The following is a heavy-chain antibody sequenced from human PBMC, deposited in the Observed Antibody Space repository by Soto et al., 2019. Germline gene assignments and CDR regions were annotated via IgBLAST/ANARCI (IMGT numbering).Heavy chain of an antibody. D-gene: IGHD2-15*01. CDR2: ISNSGSTT. J-gene: IGHJ4*02. Sequence: QVQLVESGGGLAKPGGSLRLSCAASGFTFSHYFMTWIRQAPGKGLEWVSHISNSGSTTYYADSVKGRFTISRDNAKDSLSLQMNSLRAEHTAVYYCVREKYCSGGSCYSDYWGQGTLVTVSS. CDR3: VREKYCSGGSCYSDY. V-gene: IGHV3-11*01. CDR1: GFTFSHYF.